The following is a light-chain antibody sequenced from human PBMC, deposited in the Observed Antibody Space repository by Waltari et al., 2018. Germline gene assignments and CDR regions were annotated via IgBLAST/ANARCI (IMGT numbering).Light chain of an antibody. CDR3: QQYHNWPPLFT. Sequence: VMTQSPATLSVSLGDRATLSGRARQSISHNLAWYQKKPGQVPRLLICGASTRATGIPSGVSGNSSGREFTYTYSNLHGEYFAVYYHQQYHNWPPLFTVGAGTKV. J-gene: IGKJ3*01. V-gene: IGKV3-15*01. CDR1: QSISHN. CDR2: GAS.